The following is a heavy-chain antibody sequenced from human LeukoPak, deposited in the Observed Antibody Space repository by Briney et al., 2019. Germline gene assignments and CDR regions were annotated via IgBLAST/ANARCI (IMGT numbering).Heavy chain of an antibody. J-gene: IGHJ5*02. CDR2: IIPIFGTA. V-gene: IGHV1-69*13. CDR1: GGNFTSYA. Sequence: ASVKVSCKASGGNFTSYAISWVRQAPGQGLEWMGGIIPIFGTANYAQKFQGRVTITADESTSTAYMELSCLRSEDTAVYYCARSGRVMPRWFDPWGQGTLVTVSS. CDR3: ARSGRVMPRWFDP. D-gene: IGHD2-2*01.